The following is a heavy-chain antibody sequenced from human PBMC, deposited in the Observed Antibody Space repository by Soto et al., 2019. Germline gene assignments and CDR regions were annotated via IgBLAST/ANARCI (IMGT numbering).Heavy chain of an antibody. D-gene: IGHD6-13*01. V-gene: IGHV3-21*01. CDR3: TRDASRDSSARGWFDP. J-gene: IGHJ5*02. CDR2: ISSNSAYI. Sequence: PGGSLRLSXAASGFTFRSVTMNWVRQAPGKGLEWVSTISSNSAYIYYTDALRGRFTISRDNAKNSLHLQMNSLRAEDTAVYYCTRDASRDSSARGWFDPWGPGTLVTVSS. CDR1: GFTFRSVT.